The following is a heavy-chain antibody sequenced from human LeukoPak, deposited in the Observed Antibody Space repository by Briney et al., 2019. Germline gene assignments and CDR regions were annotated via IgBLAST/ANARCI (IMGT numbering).Heavy chain of an antibody. D-gene: IGHD1-14*01. V-gene: IGHV3-53*01. Sequence: QPGGSLRLSCTASGLTVSSNYMSWVRQAPGKGLEWVSVIYSGGSTYYADSVKGRFTISRDNSKNTLYLQMGSLRAEDRAVYYCARGFSGFDYWGQGTLVTVSS. J-gene: IGHJ4*02. CDR2: IYSGGST. CDR3: ARGFSGFDY. CDR1: GLTVSSNY.